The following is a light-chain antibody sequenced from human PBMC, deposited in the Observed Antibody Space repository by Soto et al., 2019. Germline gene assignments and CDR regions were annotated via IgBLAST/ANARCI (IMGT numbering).Light chain of an antibody. V-gene: IGLV2-14*01. CDR3: SSYTSSSTRV. CDR2: DVS. Sequence: QSVLTQPASVSASPGQSITISCAGTSSAVGGYNYVSWYQQHPGKAPTLMIYDVSNRPSGVSNRFSGSKSGNTASLTISGLQAEDEADYYCSSYTSSSTRVFGTGTKVTVL. J-gene: IGLJ1*01. CDR1: SSAVGGYNY.